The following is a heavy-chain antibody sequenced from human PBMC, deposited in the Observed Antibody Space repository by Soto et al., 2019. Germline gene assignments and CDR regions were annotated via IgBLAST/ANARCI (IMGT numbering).Heavy chain of an antibody. J-gene: IGHJ4*02. D-gene: IGHD3-22*01. Sequence: QVQLQESGPGLVKPSQTLSLTCTVSGGSISSCGYYWSWIRQHPGKGLEWIGYIYYSGSTYYNPSLKSRVTLSIDTFNDQFSLELSTVTAADTAVYDCASRRAGLLLREADFNYWDKVTLVSVSS. CDR3: ASRRAGLLLREADFNY. CDR2: IYYSGST. CDR1: GGSISSCGYY. V-gene: IGHV4-31*03.